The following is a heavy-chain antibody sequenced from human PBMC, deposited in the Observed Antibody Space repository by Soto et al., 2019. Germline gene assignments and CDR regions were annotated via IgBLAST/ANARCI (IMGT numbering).Heavy chain of an antibody. CDR3: ARSGAYCTSITCLFDSF. CDR2: ISAYNGDT. Sequence: QAQLVQSGAEVKKPGASVKVSCRASGYSFDSYGYAWVRQAPGQGLEWMGWISAYNGDTNYAQKFQDRVTLTTETSTTTAYIELRNLGSDDTAVYYCARSGAYCTSITCLFDSFWGLGTLVTVSS. CDR1: GYSFDSYG. J-gene: IGHJ4*02. D-gene: IGHD2-8*01. V-gene: IGHV1-18*01.